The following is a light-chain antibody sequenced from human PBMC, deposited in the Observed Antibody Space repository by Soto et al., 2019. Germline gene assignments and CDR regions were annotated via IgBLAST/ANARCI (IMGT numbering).Light chain of an antibody. CDR1: QSVNSSY. J-gene: IGKJ1*01. V-gene: IGKV3-15*01. Sequence: PGERVTLSCRASQSVNSSYLTWYQQKPGQAPRLLIYGASTRATGIPARFSGSGSGTEFTLTISSLQSEDFAVYYCQQYNNWPQTFGQGTKVDI. CDR2: GAS. CDR3: QQYNNWPQT.